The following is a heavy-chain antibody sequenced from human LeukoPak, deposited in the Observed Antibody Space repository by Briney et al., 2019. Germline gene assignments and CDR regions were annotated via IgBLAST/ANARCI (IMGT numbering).Heavy chain of an antibody. CDR1: GYTFTSYY. J-gene: IGHJ6*02. CDR2: INPSGGST. Sequence: GASVKVSCKASGYTFTSYYMHWVRQAPGQGLEWMGIINPSGGSTSYAQKFQGRVTMTRDTSTSTVYMELSSLRSEDTAVYYCARATYYYDSSGYYYYYYGMDVWGQGTTVTVSS. D-gene: IGHD3-22*01. CDR3: ARATYYYDSSGYYYYYYGMDV. V-gene: IGHV1-46*01.